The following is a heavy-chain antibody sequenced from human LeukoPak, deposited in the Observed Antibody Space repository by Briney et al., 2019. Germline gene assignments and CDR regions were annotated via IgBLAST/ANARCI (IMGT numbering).Heavy chain of an antibody. CDR1: GFTFSSYA. D-gene: IGHD1-26*01. V-gene: IGHV3-30*01. CDR2: ISYDGSNK. Sequence: PGRSLRLSCAASGFTFSSYAMHWVRQAPGKGLEWVAVISYDGSNKYYADSVKGRFTISRDNSKNTLYLQMNSLRAEDTAVYYCARLGGAGYWGQGTLVTVSS. CDR3: ARLGGAGY. J-gene: IGHJ4*02.